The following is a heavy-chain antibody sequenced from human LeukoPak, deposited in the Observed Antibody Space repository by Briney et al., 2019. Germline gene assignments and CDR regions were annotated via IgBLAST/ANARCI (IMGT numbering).Heavy chain of an antibody. CDR2: ISSSGSTI. CDR1: GFTFSDYY. CDR3: ARDLEAVAGYFDY. J-gene: IGHJ4*02. V-gene: IGHV3-11*01. D-gene: IGHD6-19*01. Sequence: GGSLRLSCAASGFTFSDYYMSWIRQAPGKGLEWVSYISSSGSTIYYADSVKGRFTISRDNAKNLLYLQMNSLRAEDTAVYYCARDLEAVAGYFDYWGQGTLVTVSP.